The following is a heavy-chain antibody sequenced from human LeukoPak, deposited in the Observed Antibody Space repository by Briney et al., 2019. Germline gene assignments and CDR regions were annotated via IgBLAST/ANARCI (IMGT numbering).Heavy chain of an antibody. V-gene: IGHV1-46*01. Sequence: ASVKVSCKASGYTFTSYYMHWVRQAPGQGLEWMGIINPSGGSTSYAQKFQGRVTMTRDTSISTAYMELSRLRSDDTAVYYCAREPSIAAAGTLEYWGQGTLVTVSS. CDR2: INPSGGST. CDR3: AREPSIAAAGTLEY. J-gene: IGHJ4*02. CDR1: GYTFTSYY. D-gene: IGHD6-13*01.